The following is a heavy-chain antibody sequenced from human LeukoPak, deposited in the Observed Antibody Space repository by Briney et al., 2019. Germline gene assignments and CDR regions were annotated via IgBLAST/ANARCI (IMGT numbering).Heavy chain of an antibody. V-gene: IGHV3-48*01. CDR2: ISSSSSTI. CDR1: GFTFSSYS. Sequence: PGGSLRLSCAASGFTFSSYSMNWVRQAPGKGLEWVSYISSSSSTIYYADSVKGRFTISRDNSKNTMYLQMNSLRPEDTAVYYCAKDFVATPPGGWFDPWGQGTLVTVSS. D-gene: IGHD5-12*01. CDR3: AKDFVATPPGGWFDP. J-gene: IGHJ5*02.